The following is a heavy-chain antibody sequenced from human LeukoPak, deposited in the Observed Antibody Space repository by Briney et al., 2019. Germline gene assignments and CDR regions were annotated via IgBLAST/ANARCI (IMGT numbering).Heavy chain of an antibody. CDR3: ARGDYGALSDSGY. Sequence: VSVKVSCKTSGYAFTSYYILWVRQAPGQGLEWMGVINPSGGSTNYAQNFRGRVTITRDTSTTTVYMELNSLRSEDTAMYYCARGDYGALSDSGYWGQGTLVSVSS. V-gene: IGHV1-46*01. CDR2: INPSGGST. D-gene: IGHD4-17*01. J-gene: IGHJ4*02. CDR1: GYAFTSYY.